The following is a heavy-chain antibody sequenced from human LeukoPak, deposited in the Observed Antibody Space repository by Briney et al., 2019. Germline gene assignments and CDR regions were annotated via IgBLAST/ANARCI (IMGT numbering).Heavy chain of an antibody. J-gene: IGHJ4*02. Sequence: GGSLRLSCAASGFTFSSYAMSWVCQAPGKGLEWVSAISGSGGSTYYADSVKGRFTISRDNSKNTLYLQMNSLRAEDTAVYYCAKDLWEGSTSPTDYWGQGTLVTVSS. CDR3: AKDLWEGSTSPTDY. CDR1: GFTFSSYA. V-gene: IGHV3-23*01. D-gene: IGHD2-2*01. CDR2: ISGSGGST.